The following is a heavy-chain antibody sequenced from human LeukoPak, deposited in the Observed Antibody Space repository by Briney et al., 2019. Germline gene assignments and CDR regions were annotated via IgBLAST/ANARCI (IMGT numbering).Heavy chain of an antibody. V-gene: IGHV1-18*01. CDR3: ARVGAVAGTLNNWFDP. CDR1: GYTFTSYG. Sequence: ASVKVSCKASGYTFTSYGISWVRQAPGQGLEWMGWIGAYNGNTNYAQKLQGRVTMTTDTSTSTAYMELRSLRSDDTAVYYCARVGAVAGTLNNWFDPWGQGTLVTISS. CDR2: IGAYNGNT. D-gene: IGHD6-19*01. J-gene: IGHJ5*02.